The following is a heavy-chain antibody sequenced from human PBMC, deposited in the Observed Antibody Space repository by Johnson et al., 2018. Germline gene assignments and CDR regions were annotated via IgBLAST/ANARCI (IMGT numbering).Heavy chain of an antibody. J-gene: IGHJ6*03. CDR1: GFTFSSFG. D-gene: IGHD2-8*01. CDR3: ATDPGYCTNGVCYMGEDYYYYYMDV. CDR2: MGFDKSDK. V-gene: IGHV3-33*01. Sequence: VQLVESGGGVVQPGRSXRLSCAASGFTFSSFGMHWVRQAPGKGLEWVAAMGFDKSDKYYKEPVTGRITISRDNAKKSLYLQMNNLRAEDTAVYYCATDPGYCTNGVCYMGEDYYYYYMDVWGKGTTVTVSS.